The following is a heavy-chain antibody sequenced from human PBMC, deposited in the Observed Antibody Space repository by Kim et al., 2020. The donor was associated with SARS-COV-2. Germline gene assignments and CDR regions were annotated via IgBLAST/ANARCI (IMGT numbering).Heavy chain of an antibody. Sequence: GGSLRLSCTASGFTFGDYAMSWFRQAPGKGLEWVGFIRSKAYGGTTEYAASVKGRFTISRHDSKSIAYLQMNSLKTEDTAVYYCTRDGRKVNYDILTGYYLGYYYYGMDVWGQGTTVTVSS. D-gene: IGHD3-9*01. V-gene: IGHV3-49*03. J-gene: IGHJ6*02. CDR1: GFTFGDYA. CDR2: IRSKAYGGTT. CDR3: TRDGRKVNYDILTGYYLGYYYYGMDV.